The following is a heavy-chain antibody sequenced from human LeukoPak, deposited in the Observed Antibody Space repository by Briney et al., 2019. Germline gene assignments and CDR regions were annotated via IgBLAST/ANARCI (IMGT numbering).Heavy chain of an antibody. Sequence: PGGSLRLSCAASGFTFSGYGMHWVRQAPGKGLEWVAVIWYDGSNKYYADSVKGRFTISRDNSKNTLYLQMNSLRAEDTAVYYCARDWRLQNFDYWGQGTLVTVSS. D-gene: IGHD5-24*01. CDR2: IWYDGSNK. CDR3: ARDWRLQNFDY. V-gene: IGHV3-33*01. J-gene: IGHJ4*02. CDR1: GFTFSGYG.